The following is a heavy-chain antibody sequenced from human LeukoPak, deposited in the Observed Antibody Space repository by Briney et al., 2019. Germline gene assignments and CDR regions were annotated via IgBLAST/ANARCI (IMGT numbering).Heavy chain of an antibody. CDR2: IDKDGNKM. D-gene: IGHD3-10*01. J-gene: IGHJ4*02. CDR3: AREAYASGNYYSDY. Sequence: PGGSLRLSCAASGFMFSSYWMHWVRQAPGKGLVWVSRIDKDGNKMKYADSVKGRFTISRDNAKNTLYLQMNSLRAEDTAVYYCAREAYASGNYYSDYWGQGTLVTVSS. CDR1: GFMFSSYW. V-gene: IGHV3-74*03.